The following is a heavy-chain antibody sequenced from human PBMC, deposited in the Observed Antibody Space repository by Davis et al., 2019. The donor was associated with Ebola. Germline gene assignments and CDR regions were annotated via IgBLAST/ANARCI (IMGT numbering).Heavy chain of an antibody. CDR2: MKQDGSEK. V-gene: IGHV3-7*01. CDR3: FRYYYDDRPKISHFDL. CDR1: GFTFSSYW. J-gene: IGHJ4*02. D-gene: IGHD3-22*01. Sequence: PGGSLRLSCAASGFTFSSYWIIWVRQAPGKGLEWVANMKQDGSEKFYVDSVKGRFTVFRDNTKNSLYLHMDSLRPEDTAVYYCFRYYYDDRPKISHFDLWGQGTLVTVSS.